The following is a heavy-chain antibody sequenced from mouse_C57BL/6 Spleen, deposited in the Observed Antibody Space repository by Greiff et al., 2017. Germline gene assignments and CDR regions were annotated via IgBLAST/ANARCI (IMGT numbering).Heavy chain of an antibody. D-gene: IGHD2-2*01. CDR3: ARQAYGYDGYYFDY. J-gene: IGHJ2*01. CDR2: INSDGGST. Sequence: EVHLVESGGGLVQPGESLKLSCESNEYEFPSHDMSWIRKTPEKRLELVAAINSDGGSTYYPDTMERRFIISRDNTKKTLYLQMSSLRSEDTALYYCARQAYGYDGYYFDYWGQGTTLTVSS. V-gene: IGHV5-2*01. CDR1: EYEFPSHD.